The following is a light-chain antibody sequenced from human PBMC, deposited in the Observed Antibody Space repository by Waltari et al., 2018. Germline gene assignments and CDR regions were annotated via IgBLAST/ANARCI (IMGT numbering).Light chain of an antibody. CDR3: MQALQTPWT. V-gene: IGKV2-28*01. CDR2: MGS. CDR1: QSLLHSNGYNY. Sequence: DIVMAPSPLSLPVTPGEPASISCRSSQSLLHSNGYNYLDWYLQKPGQSPQLLIYMGSNRASGVPDRCSGSGSGTDFTLKITRVEAEDVGVYYCMQALQTPWTFGQGTKVEI. J-gene: IGKJ1*01.